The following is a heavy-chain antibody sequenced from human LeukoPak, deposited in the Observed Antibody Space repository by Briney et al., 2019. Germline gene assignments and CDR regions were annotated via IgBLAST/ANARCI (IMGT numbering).Heavy chain of an antibody. Sequence: GGSLRLSCAASGFTVSNYYMSWVRQAPGKGLEWVSVIYGAGSTYYADSVKGRFTISRDNSKNTLYLQMNSLRAEDTAMYYCARDFYDSSGYAFDIWGQGTMVTVSS. D-gene: IGHD3-22*01. CDR2: IYGAGST. CDR1: GFTVSNYY. CDR3: ARDFYDSSGYAFDI. V-gene: IGHV3-53*01. J-gene: IGHJ3*02.